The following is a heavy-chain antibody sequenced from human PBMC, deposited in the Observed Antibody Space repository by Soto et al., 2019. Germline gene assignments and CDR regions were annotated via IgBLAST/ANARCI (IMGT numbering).Heavy chain of an antibody. Sequence: ASVKVSCKASGYTFTGYAMHWVRQAPGQRLEWMGWINAGNGNTKYSQKFQGRVTITRDTSASTAYMELSSLRSEDTAVYYCARDPRIAARPSYYYYYMDVWGKGTTVTVSS. CDR2: INAGNGNT. CDR1: GYTFTGYA. J-gene: IGHJ6*03. D-gene: IGHD6-6*01. V-gene: IGHV1-3*01. CDR3: ARDPRIAARPSYYYYYMDV.